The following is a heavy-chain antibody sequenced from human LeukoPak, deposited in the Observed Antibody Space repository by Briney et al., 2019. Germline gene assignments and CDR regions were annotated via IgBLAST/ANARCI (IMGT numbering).Heavy chain of an antibody. Sequence: SETLSLTCPVAGGSLSSYYCSWIRQPQGRGLEWIGYIHYSGSTNYNPSLKSRVTISVDTSKNQCSLKLSSVTAADTAVYYCARSSSWSFDYWGQGTLVTVSS. CDR1: GGSLSSYY. CDR3: ARSSSWSFDY. V-gene: IGHV4-59*01. D-gene: IGHD6-13*01. CDR2: IHYSGST. J-gene: IGHJ4*02.